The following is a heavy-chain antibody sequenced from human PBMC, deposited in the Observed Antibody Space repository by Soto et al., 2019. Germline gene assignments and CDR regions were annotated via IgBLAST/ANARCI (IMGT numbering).Heavy chain of an antibody. V-gene: IGHV3-33*01. CDR1: GFTFSSYG. J-gene: IGHJ4*02. CDR2: IWYDGSNK. CDR3: ARSPWELLNYYFDY. Sequence: QVQLVESGGGVVQPGRSLRLSCAASGFTFSSYGMHWVRQAPGKGLEWVAVIWYDGSNKYYADSVKGRFTISRDNSKNTLYLQMNSLRAEDTAVYYCARSPWELLNYYFDYWGQGTLVTVSS. D-gene: IGHD1-26*01.